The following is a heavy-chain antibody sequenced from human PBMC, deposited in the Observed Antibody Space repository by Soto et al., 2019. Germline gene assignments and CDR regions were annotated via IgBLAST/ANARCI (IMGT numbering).Heavy chain of an antibody. CDR1: GFTFSSYG. CDR2: IWYDGSNK. Sequence: QVQLVESGGGVVQPGRSLRLSCAASGFTFSSYGMHWVRQAPGKGLEWVAVIWYDGSNKYYADSVKGRFTISRDNSKNTLYLQMNSLRAEDTAVYYCARDHDQYSSSWYGGFYYYGMDVWGQGTTVTVSS. D-gene: IGHD6-13*01. J-gene: IGHJ6*02. V-gene: IGHV3-33*01. CDR3: ARDHDQYSSSWYGGFYYYGMDV.